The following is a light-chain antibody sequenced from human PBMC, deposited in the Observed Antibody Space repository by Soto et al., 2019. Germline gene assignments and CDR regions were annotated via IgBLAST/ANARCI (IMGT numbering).Light chain of an antibody. J-gene: IGKJ1*01. CDR2: GAS. CDR3: QQYNNWPPWT. V-gene: IGKV3-15*01. Sequence: EIVMTQSPATLSVSTGERATLSRRASQSVSSNLAWYQQKPGQAPRLLIYGASTRATGIPARFSGSGSGTEFTLTISSLQSEDFAVYYCQQYNNWPPWTFGQGTKVDIK. CDR1: QSVSSN.